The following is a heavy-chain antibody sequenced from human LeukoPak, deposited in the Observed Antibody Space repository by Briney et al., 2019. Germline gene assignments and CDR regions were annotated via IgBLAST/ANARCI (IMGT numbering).Heavy chain of an antibody. J-gene: IGHJ5*02. V-gene: IGHV3-48*01. Sequence: GGSLRLSCVASGFTFSSYSMSWVRQAPEKGLEWVSYISSGTSTVLYADSVKGRFTISRDNAKNSLYLQMNSLRAEDTAVYYCARDLTFYYGSSTYALDLWGQGALVTVSS. CDR1: GFTFSSYS. CDR2: ISSGTSTV. D-gene: IGHD3-22*01. CDR3: ARDLTFYYGSSTYALDL.